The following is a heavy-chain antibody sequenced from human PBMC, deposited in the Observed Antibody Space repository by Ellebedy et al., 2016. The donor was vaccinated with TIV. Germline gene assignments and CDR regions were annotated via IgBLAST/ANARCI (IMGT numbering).Heavy chain of an antibody. CDR1: GFTFSSYA. V-gene: IGHV3-64*04. J-gene: IGHJ4*02. Sequence: PGGSLRLSCSASGFTFSSYAMHWVRQAPGKGLEYVSAISSNGGSTYYADSVKGRFTISRDDSKNSLYLQMNSLKTEETAGYYCARGVEGDISDYWGQGTLVTVSS. D-gene: IGHD3-16*02. CDR3: ARGVEGDISDY. CDR2: ISSNGGST.